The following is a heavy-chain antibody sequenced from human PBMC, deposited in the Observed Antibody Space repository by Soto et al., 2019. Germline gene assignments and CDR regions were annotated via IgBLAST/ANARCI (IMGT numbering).Heavy chain of an antibody. V-gene: IGHV4-59*02. J-gene: IGHJ5*02. CDR2: MYFGGSF. CDR3: ARSYYDSTGFAVDP. D-gene: IGHD3-22*01. CDR1: GASVSHGY. Sequence: QMQLQASGPGLVKPSETLSLTCNVSGASVSHGYWSWIRQPPGKALEWIGFMYFGGSFNYNPSLTXXAXXSVETSKNQFAMKLTSVTASDTAVSYCARSYYDSTGFAVDPWGQGTLVTVSS.